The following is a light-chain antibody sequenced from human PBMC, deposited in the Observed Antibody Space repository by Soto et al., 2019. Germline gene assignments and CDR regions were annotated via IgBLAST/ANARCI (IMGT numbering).Light chain of an antibody. V-gene: IGKV2D-29*01. CDR3: MLSIQLPIS. J-gene: IGKJ5*01. CDR2: EVS. Sequence: DVVVTRRELSLSVTQGQPASISCKSSHSLLHSDGKTYVYGYLQKPGQPPQLLIYEVSNRFSGVPDRFGGSVSGTDFTLKISRVEAEDVGVYYCMLSIQLPISSGEGTRPEIK. CDR1: HSLLHSDGKTY.